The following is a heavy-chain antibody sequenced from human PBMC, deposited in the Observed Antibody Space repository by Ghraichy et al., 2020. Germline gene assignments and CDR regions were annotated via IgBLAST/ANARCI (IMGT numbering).Heavy chain of an antibody. CDR3: AKGFFSLAVAAAFDY. V-gene: IGHV3-23*01. CDR1: GFTFSSYA. D-gene: IGHD6-19*01. J-gene: IGHJ4*02. Sequence: LSLTCAASGFTFSSYAMSWVRQAPGKGLEWVSAISGSGGSTYYADSVKGRFTISRDNSKNTLYLQMNSLRAEDTAVYYCAKGFFSLAVAAAFDYWGQGTLVTVSS. CDR2: ISGSGGST.